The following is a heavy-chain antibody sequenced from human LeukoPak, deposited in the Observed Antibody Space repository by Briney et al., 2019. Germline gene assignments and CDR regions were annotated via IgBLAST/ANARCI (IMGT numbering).Heavy chain of an antibody. J-gene: IGHJ4*02. V-gene: IGHV4-30-4*08. Sequence: PSQTLSLTCTVSGGSLSSGDYYWRWIRQPPGKGLEWIGYSYYSGSTYYNPSLKSRVTISVDTSKNQFSLKLSSVTAADTAVYYCARAEYYYGSGSYFGDFDYWGQGTLVTVSS. D-gene: IGHD3-10*01. CDR2: SYYSGST. CDR1: GGSLSSGDYY. CDR3: ARAEYYYGSGSYFGDFDY.